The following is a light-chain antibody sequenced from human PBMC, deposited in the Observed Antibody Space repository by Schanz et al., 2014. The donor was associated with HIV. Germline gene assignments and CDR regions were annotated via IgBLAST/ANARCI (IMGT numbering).Light chain of an antibody. J-gene: IGLJ3*02. CDR3: SSYAGSNWV. V-gene: IGLV2-14*03. CDR1: SSDVGSYNY. CDR2: DVS. Sequence: QSALTQPASVSGSPGQSITISCTGTSSDVGSYNYVSWYQQHPGKAPKLMIYDVSNRPSGVSSRFSGSKSGNTASLTISGLQPEDEADYYCSSYAGSNWVFGGGTKLTVL.